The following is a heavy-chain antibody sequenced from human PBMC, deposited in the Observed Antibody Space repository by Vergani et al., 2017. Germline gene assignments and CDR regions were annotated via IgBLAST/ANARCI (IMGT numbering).Heavy chain of an antibody. D-gene: IGHD1-7*01. CDR2: IIPIFGTA. CDR1: GGTFSSYA. CDR3: ARDPLYNWNWAGWFDP. J-gene: IGHJ5*02. V-gene: IGHV1-69*06. Sequence: QVQLVQSGAEVKKPGSSVKVSCKASGGTFSSYAISWVRQAPGQGLEWMGGIIPIFGTANYAQKFQGRVTITADKSTSTAYMELSSLRSEATAVYYCARDPLYNWNWAGWFDPWGQGTLVTVSS.